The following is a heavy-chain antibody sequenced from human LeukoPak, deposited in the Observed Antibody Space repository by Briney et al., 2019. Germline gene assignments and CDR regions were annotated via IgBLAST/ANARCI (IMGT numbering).Heavy chain of an antibody. D-gene: IGHD3-3*01. CDR3: ARDPPDFWSGYRPDFDY. CDR2: INPNSGGT. V-gene: IGHV1-2*02. J-gene: IGHJ4*02. Sequence: ASVKVSCKASGYTFTGYYMHWVRQAPGQGLEWMGWINPNSGGTNYAQKFQGRVTMTRDTSISTAYMELSRLRSDDTAVYYCARDPPDFWSGYRPDFDYWGQGTLVTVSS. CDR1: GYTFTGYY.